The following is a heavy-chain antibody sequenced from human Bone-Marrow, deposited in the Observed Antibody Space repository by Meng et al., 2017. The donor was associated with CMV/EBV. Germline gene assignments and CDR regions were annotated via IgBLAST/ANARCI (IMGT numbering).Heavy chain of an antibody. V-gene: IGHV3-20*04. D-gene: IGHD1-26*01. Sequence: GESLKISCEASGFTFDDFGMSWVRQAPGRGLEWVSGISWNGGTTGYADSVKGRVTISRDNSKNTLYLQMNSLRAEDTAVYYCARGGGSYFVSFDYWGQGTLVTVSS. CDR2: ISWNGGTT. CDR3: ARGGGSYFVSFDY. CDR1: GFTFDDFG. J-gene: IGHJ4*02.